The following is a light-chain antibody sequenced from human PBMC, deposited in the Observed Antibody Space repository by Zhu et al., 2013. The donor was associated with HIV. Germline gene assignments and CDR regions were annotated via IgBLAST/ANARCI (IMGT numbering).Light chain of an antibody. CDR1: QSVANS. CDR2: DAS. Sequence: EIVLTQSPGTLSLSPGERATLSCRASQSVANSLAWYQQKPGQAPRLLISDASRRAPGIPVRFSGSGFGTDFTLTISSLEPEDFAVYYCQQRWQWPPITFGQGTRLEIK. V-gene: IGKV3-11*01. CDR3: QQRWQWPPIT. J-gene: IGKJ5*01.